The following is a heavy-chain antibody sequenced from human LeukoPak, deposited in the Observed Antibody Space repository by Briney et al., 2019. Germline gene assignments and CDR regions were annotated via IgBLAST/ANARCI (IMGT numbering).Heavy chain of an antibody. CDR3: AKWGDYDVLTGYYVSDY. CDR1: GFTFSNYA. J-gene: IGHJ4*02. V-gene: IGHV3-23*01. CDR2: TGGGSGI. Sequence: GASLRLSCAASGFTFSNYALSWVRQAPGKGLEGVSATGGGSGIYYADSMKSRFTISRDNSKNTLYLQINSLRAEDTAVYYCAKWGDYDVLTGYYVSDYWGQGTLVTVSS. D-gene: IGHD3-9*01.